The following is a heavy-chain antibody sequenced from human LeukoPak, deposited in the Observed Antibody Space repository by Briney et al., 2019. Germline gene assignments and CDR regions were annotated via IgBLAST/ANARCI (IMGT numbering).Heavy chain of an antibody. V-gene: IGHV3-7*04. CDR2: IDQDGSEK. Sequence: GGSLRLSCAASGFTFISSWMTWVRQAPGIGLEWVANIDQDGSEKNYVDSVKGRFTISRDNAKNSLYLQMNSLRAEDTAVYYCAKDLSVLVRFGESSRERWFDPWGQGTLVTVSS. J-gene: IGHJ5*02. D-gene: IGHD3-10*01. CDR1: GFTFISSW. CDR3: AKDLSVLVRFGESSRERWFDP.